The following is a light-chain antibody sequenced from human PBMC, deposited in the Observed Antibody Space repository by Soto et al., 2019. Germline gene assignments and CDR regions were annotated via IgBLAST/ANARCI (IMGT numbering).Light chain of an antibody. J-gene: IGKJ5*01. V-gene: IGKV3-15*01. CDR1: QSVSSN. CDR3: QQYNNWPPIT. Sequence: EIVMTQSPATLSVSPGERATLSCSASQSVSSNLAWYQQKPGQAPRLLIYGASSRATGFPARFSGSGSGTEFNLTISSLQSEDFGVYYCQQYNNWPPITFGQGTRLEIK. CDR2: GAS.